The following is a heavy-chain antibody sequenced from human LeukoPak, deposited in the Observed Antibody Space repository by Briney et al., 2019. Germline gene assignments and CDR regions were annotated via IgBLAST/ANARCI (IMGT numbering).Heavy chain of an antibody. V-gene: IGHV3-21*01. D-gene: IGHD3-10*01. CDR1: GFTFSSYS. CDR3: AKGRGSGSYFGIDP. J-gene: IGHJ5*02. Sequence: GGSLRLSCAASGFTFSSYSMNWVRQAPGKGLEWVSSISSSSSYIYYADSVKGRFTISRDNAKNSLYLQMNSLRAEDTAVYYCAKGRGSGSYFGIDPWGQGTLVIVSS. CDR2: ISSSSSYI.